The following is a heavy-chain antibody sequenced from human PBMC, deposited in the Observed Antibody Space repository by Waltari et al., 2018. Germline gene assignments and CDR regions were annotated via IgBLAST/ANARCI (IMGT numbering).Heavy chain of an antibody. J-gene: IGHJ4*02. CDR2: MNPNRGNT. V-gene: IGHV1-8*01. CDR1: GYNFPSYD. D-gene: IGHD6-13*01. Sequence: QVQLVKSGAEVTKPGASVKVSCTASGYNFPSYDIQWVRQATGQGIEWMGRMNPNRGNTGYAQKFQGRVTMTRNTSISTAYMELSSLRSEDTAVYYCAILSLAAAVPDYWGQGTLVTVSS. CDR3: AILSLAAAVPDY.